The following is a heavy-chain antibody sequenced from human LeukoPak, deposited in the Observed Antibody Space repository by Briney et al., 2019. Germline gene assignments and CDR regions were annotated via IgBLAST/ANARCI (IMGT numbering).Heavy chain of an antibody. CDR2: ISSSGGST. CDR3: AKDSSRLGPHFDY. D-gene: IGHD3-9*01. J-gene: IGHJ4*02. V-gene: IGHV3-23*01. CDR1: GFTFTNYA. Sequence: GGSLRLSCAASGFTFTNYAMGWVRQAPGKGLEWVSTISSSGGSTNYADSVKGRFAISRDNFRNTFYLQMNSLRGEDTAVYYCAKDSSRLGPHFDYWGQGILVTVSS.